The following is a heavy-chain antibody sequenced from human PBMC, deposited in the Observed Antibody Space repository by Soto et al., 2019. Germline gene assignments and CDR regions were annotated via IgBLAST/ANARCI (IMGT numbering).Heavy chain of an antibody. CDR1: GFTFSNYA. CDR3: GKDPRTFGDNEKGDY. V-gene: IGHV3-23*01. D-gene: IGHD2-21*02. CDR2: VSNSGATT. J-gene: IGHJ4*02. Sequence: GGSLRLSCAASGFTFSNYAMTWVRQAPGKGLEWVSAVSNSGATTYYADSVKGRFTISRDNFKNTVYLQLSSLRAEDTAIYYCGKDPRTFGDNEKGDYWGQGILVTVSS.